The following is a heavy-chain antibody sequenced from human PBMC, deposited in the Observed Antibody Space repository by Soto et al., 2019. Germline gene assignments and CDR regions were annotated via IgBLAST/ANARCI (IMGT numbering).Heavy chain of an antibody. CDR3: AGVGWSRPAKDALGI. V-gene: IGHV1-18*01. D-gene: IGHD6-6*01. CDR2: ISGYNGNT. CDR1: GYTFTSYG. Sequence: QVQLVQSGAEVKKPGASVKVSCKASGYTFTSYGISWVRQAPGQGLEWMGWISGYNGNTNNAQKLEGRVTRTTDTPQSTAYMELRSLRSDDTAVYYCAGVGWSRPAKDALGIWGQGTHVTVCS. J-gene: IGHJ3*02.